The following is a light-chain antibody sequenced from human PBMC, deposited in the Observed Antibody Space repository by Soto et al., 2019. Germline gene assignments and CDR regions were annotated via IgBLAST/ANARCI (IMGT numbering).Light chain of an antibody. Sequence: QSVLTPPPSVSGAPGHRVTISCTWSSSNIGAGYDVHWYQQLPGTAPKLLIYGNSNRPSGVPDRFSGSKSGTSASLAITGLQAEDEADYYCQSYDSILSGSEVFGGATKLTVL. V-gene: IGLV1-40*01. CDR3: QSYDSILSGSEV. J-gene: IGLJ3*02. CDR2: GNS. CDR1: SSNIGAGYD.